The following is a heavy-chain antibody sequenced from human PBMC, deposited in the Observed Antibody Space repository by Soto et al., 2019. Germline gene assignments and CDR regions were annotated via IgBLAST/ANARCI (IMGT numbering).Heavy chain of an antibody. CDR2: IPFDGRNK. V-gene: IGHV3-30*02. Sequence: QVQLVESGGGVVQPGGSLRSSCASSGLTSGIYNMYWVRQAPGKGLEWVAFIPFDGRNKSFIDSVKARFPISRDNSKNTLYLQMHSLRGEDTAVYYCAKDGRSGVAVAGTPSDYWGQGSLVTVSS. D-gene: IGHD6-13*01. CDR3: AKDGRSGVAVAGTPSDY. J-gene: IGHJ4*02. CDR1: GLTSGIYN.